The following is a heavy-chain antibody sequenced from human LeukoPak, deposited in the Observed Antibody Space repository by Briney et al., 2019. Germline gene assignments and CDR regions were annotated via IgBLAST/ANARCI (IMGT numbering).Heavy chain of an antibody. V-gene: IGHV1-46*01. CDR3: ARDGVAGTYYFDY. J-gene: IGHJ4*02. Sequence: GASVKVSCKASGYTFTTYYIHWVRQAPGQGLEWMGIINPSGGSTSSPQKFQGRVTMTRDTSTSTAYMELSGLRSEDTAVYFCARDGVAGTYYFDYWGQGTPVTVSS. CDR2: INPSGGST. D-gene: IGHD6-19*01. CDR1: GYTFTTYY.